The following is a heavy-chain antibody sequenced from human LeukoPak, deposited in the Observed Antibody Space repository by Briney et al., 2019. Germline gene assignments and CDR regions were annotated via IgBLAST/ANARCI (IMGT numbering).Heavy chain of an antibody. J-gene: IGHJ5*02. V-gene: IGHV4-39*02. CDR3: AREDELRFLEWSNWFDP. CDR1: GGSISSSSYY. CDR2: IYYSGST. Sequence: SETLSLTCTVSGGSISSSSYYWGWIRQPPGKGLEWIGSIYYSGSTYYNLSLKSRVTISVDTSTNQFSLKLSSVTAADTAVYYCAREDELRFLEWSNWFDPWGQGTLVTVSS. D-gene: IGHD3-3*01.